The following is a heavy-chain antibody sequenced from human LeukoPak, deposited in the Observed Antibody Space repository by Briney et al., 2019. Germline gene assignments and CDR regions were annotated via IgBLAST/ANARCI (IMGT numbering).Heavy chain of an antibody. CDR2: INHSGST. D-gene: IGHD3-9*01. J-gene: IGHJ3*02. Sequence: PSETLSLTCALYGGSFSGYYWTWIRQPPGKGLKCIGEINHSGSTNYSPSLKSRVTISLDKSKNQFSLKLTSVTAADTAVYYCARGSRLTGTFDIWGQGTMVTVSS. CDR1: GGSFSGYY. V-gene: IGHV4-34*01. CDR3: ARGSRLTGTFDI.